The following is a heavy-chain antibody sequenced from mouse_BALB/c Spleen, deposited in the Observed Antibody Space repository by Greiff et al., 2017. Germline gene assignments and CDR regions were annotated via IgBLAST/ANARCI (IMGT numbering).Heavy chain of an antibody. CDR3: NVFSSWFAY. J-gene: IGHJ3*01. CDR2: IDPENGDT. CDR1: GYTFTSYW. V-gene: IGHV14-4*02. Sequence: VQLQQPGAELVKPGASVKLSCKASGYTFTSYWMHWVKQRPEQGLEWIGWIDPENGDTEYAPKFQGKATMTADTSSNTAYLQLSSLTSEDTAVYYCNVFSSWFAYWGQGTLVTVSA.